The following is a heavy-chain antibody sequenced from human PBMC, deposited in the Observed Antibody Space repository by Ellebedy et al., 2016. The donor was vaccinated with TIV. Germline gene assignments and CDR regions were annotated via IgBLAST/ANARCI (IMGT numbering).Heavy chain of an antibody. Sequence: GESLKISCAASGFTVSSNFMSWVRQAPGKGLEWVSVIYRGGNTYYADSVKGRFTIPRDNSKNTLYLQMNSLRAEDTAVYYCARDEDSASYAALRVCWGQGTLVTVSS. D-gene: IGHD3-22*01. V-gene: IGHV3-53*01. CDR3: ARDEDSASYAALRVC. J-gene: IGHJ4*02. CDR1: GFTVSSNF. CDR2: IYRGGNT.